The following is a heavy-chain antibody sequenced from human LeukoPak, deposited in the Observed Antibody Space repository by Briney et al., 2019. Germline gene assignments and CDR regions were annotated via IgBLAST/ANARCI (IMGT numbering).Heavy chain of an antibody. CDR3: AKSVIFWSGYFGYYFDY. D-gene: IGHD3-3*01. J-gene: IGHJ4*02. CDR1: GFTFGGYW. V-gene: IGHV3-74*01. Sequence: PGGSLRLSCAASGFTFGGYWMHWVRQAPGKGLEWVSRIHFDGSRTRYADSVKGRFTISRDNAKNTLYLQMNSLRAEDTAVYYCAKSVIFWSGYFGYYFDYWGQGTLVTVSS. CDR2: IHFDGSRT.